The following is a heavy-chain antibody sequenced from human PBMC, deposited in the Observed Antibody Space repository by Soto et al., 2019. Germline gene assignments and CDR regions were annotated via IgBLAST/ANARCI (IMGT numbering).Heavy chain of an antibody. D-gene: IGHD6-13*01. CDR1: GFTLSNNW. CDR2: INSDGSIT. CDR3: ARASSTWYVSFDY. J-gene: IGHJ4*02. Sequence: GSLRLSCAASGFTLSNNWMHWVRQAPGKGLVWVSRINSDGSITNYADSVKGQFTISRDNAKNTLYLQMNSLRAEDTAVYYCARASSTWYVSFDYWGQGILVTVSS. V-gene: IGHV3-74*01.